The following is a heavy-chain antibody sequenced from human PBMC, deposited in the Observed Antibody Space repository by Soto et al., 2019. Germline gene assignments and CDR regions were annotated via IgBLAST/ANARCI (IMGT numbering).Heavy chain of an antibody. CDR2: IYYSGST. CDR1: GGSISSYY. Sequence: PSETLSLTCTVYGGSISSYYWSWIRQPPGKGLEWIGYIYYSGSTNYNPSLKSRVTISVDMSKNQFSLKLSSVTAADTAVYYCARDLLHYYGSGYYNWFDPWGQGTLVTVSS. D-gene: IGHD3-10*01. V-gene: IGHV4-59*01. CDR3: ARDLLHYYGSGYYNWFDP. J-gene: IGHJ5*02.